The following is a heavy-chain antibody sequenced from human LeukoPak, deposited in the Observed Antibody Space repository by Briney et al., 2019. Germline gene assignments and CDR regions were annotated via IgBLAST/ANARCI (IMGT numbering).Heavy chain of an antibody. CDR2: IKSKTEGGTT. Sequence: GGSLTLSWAASGFTFSASAMHWVRQPPGKGLEWVGRIKSKTEGGTTDYAAPVEGRFTISRDDSKNTLFLQMNSLKTEDTAVYYCTTADYGDYWGGYNWGQGTQVTVSS. V-gene: IGHV3-15*01. CDR3: TTADYGDYWGGYN. J-gene: IGHJ4*02. CDR1: GFTFSASA. D-gene: IGHD4-17*01.